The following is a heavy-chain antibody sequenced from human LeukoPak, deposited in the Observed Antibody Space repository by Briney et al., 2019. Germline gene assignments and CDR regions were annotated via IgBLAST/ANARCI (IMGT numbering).Heavy chain of an antibody. CDR1: VGSFSGYY. J-gene: IGHJ4*02. V-gene: IGHV4-34*01. Sequence: PSETLSLTCAVYVGSFSGYYWSWIRQPPGKGREWIGEINHSGSTNYNPSLKSRVTLSVDTSKNQFSLKLSYVTAADTAVYYCARDLRYGAYFDYWGQGTLVTVSS. CDR3: ARDLRYGAYFDY. CDR2: INHSGST. D-gene: IGHD4-17*01.